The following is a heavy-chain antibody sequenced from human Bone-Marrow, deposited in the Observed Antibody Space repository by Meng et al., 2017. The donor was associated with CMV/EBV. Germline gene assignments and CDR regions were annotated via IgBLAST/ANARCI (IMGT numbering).Heavy chain of an antibody. V-gene: IGHV1-2*02. CDR3: ARRLVREYYFDY. D-gene: IGHD6-19*01. CDR1: GYTFTGYY. J-gene: IGHJ4*02. Sequence: ASVKVSCKASGYTFTGYYMHWVRQAPGQGLEWMGWINPNSGGTNYAQKFQGRVTMTRDTSISTAYMELSRLRSDDTAVYYCARRLVREYYFDYWGQRTLVNVAS. CDR2: INPNSGGT.